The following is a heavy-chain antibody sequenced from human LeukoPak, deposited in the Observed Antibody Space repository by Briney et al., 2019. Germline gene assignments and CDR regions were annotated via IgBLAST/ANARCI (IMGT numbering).Heavy chain of an antibody. V-gene: IGHV4-34*01. Sequence: KPSETLSLTCAVYGGSFSGYYWSWIRQPPGKGLEWIGEINHSGSTNYNPSLKSRVTISVDTSKNQFSLKLSSVTAADTAVYYCARGRPYGDYVGGAFDIWGQGTMATVSS. CDR3: ARGRPYGDYVGGAFDI. CDR1: GGSFSGYY. D-gene: IGHD4-17*01. J-gene: IGHJ3*02. CDR2: INHSGST.